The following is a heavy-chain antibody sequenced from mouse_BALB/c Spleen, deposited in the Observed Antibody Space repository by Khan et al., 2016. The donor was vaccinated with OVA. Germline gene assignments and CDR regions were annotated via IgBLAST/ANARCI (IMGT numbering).Heavy chain of an antibody. Sequence: VQLQQSGAELVRPGVSVKISCKGSGYTFTDFAMHWVKQSHAKSLEWIGVISTYYGDANYNQNFKGQATMTVDKSSSTAYMELDSLTSEDSAIDYCSRVSGYYRFAYWGQGTLVTVSA. V-gene: IGHV1S137*01. CDR1: GYTFTDFA. CDR3: SRVSGYYRFAY. D-gene: IGHD2-3*01. J-gene: IGHJ3*01. CDR2: ISTYYGDA.